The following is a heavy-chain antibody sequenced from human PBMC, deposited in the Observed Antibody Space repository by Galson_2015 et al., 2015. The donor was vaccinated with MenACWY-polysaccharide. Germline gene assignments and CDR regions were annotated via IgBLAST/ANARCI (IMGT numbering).Heavy chain of an antibody. J-gene: IGHJ4*02. Sequence: SLRLSCAASGFTFGDYAMSWFWQAPGKGLEWVGLIRSKAYGGTTEYAASVKGRFTISRDDSKSIAYLQMSSLKTEDTAVYFCTRDWNCVADWGQGTLVTVSS. D-gene: IGHD1-7*01. CDR2: IRSKAYGGTT. V-gene: IGHV3-49*03. CDR1: GFTFGDYA. CDR3: TRDWNCVAD.